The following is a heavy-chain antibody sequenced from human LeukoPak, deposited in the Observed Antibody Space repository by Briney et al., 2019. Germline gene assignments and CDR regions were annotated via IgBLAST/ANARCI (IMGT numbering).Heavy chain of an antibody. CDR1: GGSISSYY. CDR2: IYYSGST. Sequence: PSETLSLTCTVSGGSISSYYWSWIRQPPGKGLEWIGYIYYSGSTNYNPSLKSRVTISVDTSKNQFSLKLSSVTAADTAVYYCARLQSSSGWSLMVFDYWGQGTLVTVSS. CDR3: ARLQSSSGWSLMVFDY. J-gene: IGHJ4*02. V-gene: IGHV4-59*01. D-gene: IGHD6-19*01.